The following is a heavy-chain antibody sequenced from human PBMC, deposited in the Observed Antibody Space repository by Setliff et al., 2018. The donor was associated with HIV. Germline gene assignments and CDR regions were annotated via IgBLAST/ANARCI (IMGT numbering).Heavy chain of an antibody. J-gene: IGHJ5*02. CDR1: GYTFTSYA. CDR2: INPNNGGT. Sequence: ASVKVSCKASGYTFTSYAMHWVRQAPGQRLEWMGWINPNNGGTNYAQKFQGRVTMTRDTSISTAYMELSRLRSDDTALYYCALDLPGPAITSGWMKNWFDPWGQGTLVTVSS. V-gene: IGHV1-2*02. CDR3: ALDLPGPAITSGWMKNWFDP. D-gene: IGHD6-19*01.